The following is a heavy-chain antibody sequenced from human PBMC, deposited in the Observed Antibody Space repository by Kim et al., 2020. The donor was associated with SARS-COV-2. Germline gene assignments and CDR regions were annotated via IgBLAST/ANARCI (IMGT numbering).Heavy chain of an antibody. CDR1: GYTFTSYY. J-gene: IGHJ3*02. CDR2: INPSCGST. CDR3: ARDYSRQWMGIVTFDI. V-gene: IGHV1-46*01. D-gene: IGHD6-19*01. Sequence: ASVKVSCKASGYTFTSYYMHWVRQAPAQGLEWMRIINPSCGSTSYAQKFQGRVTMTRDTSTSTVYMELSSLRSEDTAMYYCARDYSRQWMGIVTFDILGQ.